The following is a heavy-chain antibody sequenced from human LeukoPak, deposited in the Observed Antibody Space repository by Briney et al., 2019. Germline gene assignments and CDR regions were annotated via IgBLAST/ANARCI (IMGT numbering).Heavy chain of an antibody. CDR2: INHSGST. Sequence: SKTLSLTCAVYGGSFSGYYWSWIRQPPGKGLEWIGEINHSGSTNYNPSLKSRVTISVDTSKNQFSLKLSSVTAADTAVYYCARAIVPAAIASAGYYFDYWGQGTLVTVSS. J-gene: IGHJ4*02. V-gene: IGHV4-34*01. CDR1: GGSFSGYY. CDR3: ARAIVPAAIASAGYYFDY. D-gene: IGHD2-2*02.